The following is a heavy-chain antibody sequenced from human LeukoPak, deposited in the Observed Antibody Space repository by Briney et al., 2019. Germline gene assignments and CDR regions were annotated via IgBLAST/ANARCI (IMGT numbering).Heavy chain of an antibody. D-gene: IGHD3-10*01. CDR1: GFTFSSYG. CDR2: IRYDGSNK. Sequence: GGSLRLSCAASGFTFSSYGMHWVRQAPGKGLEWVAFIRYDGSNKYYADSVKGRFTISRDNSKNTLYLQVNSLRAEDTAVYYCAKEESPLRYWGQGTLVTVSS. J-gene: IGHJ4*02. CDR3: AKEESPLRY. V-gene: IGHV3-30*02.